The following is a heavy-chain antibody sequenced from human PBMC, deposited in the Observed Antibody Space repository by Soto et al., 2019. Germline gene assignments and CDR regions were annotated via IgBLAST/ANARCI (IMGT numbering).Heavy chain of an antibody. CDR3: ARGNPFNYAGFDV. V-gene: IGHV1-8*01. CDR2: MDAKSGDT. Sequence: ASSKVSCKDPGYTFSAFYIDWPRQASGQGPEWMGWMDAKSGDTFFPQRFQGKFNMTWDTSLSTAYMEVGSLTSDDTAIYYCARGNPFNYAGFDVWGQGTKVTV. J-gene: IGHJ6*02. D-gene: IGHD3-16*01. CDR1: GYTFSAFY.